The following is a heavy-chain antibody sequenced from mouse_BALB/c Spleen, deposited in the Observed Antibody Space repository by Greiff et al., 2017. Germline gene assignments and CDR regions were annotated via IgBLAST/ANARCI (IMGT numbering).Heavy chain of an antibody. CDR3: ARGYGRKTYWYFDV. CDR1: GYSITSDYA. J-gene: IGHJ1*01. D-gene: IGHD2-2*01. Sequence: EVQLQESGPGLVKPSQSLSLTCTVTGYSITSDYAWNWIRQFPGNKLEWMGYISYSGSTSYNPSLKSRISITRDTSKNQYYLQLNSVTTEDTATYYCARGYGRKTYWYFDVWGAGTTVTVSS. V-gene: IGHV3-2*02. CDR2: ISYSGST.